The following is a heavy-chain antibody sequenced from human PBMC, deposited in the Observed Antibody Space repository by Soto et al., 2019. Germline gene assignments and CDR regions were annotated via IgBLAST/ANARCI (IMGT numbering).Heavy chain of an antibody. V-gene: IGHV4-4*02. CDR3: ARDYDGFDY. J-gene: IGHJ4*02. D-gene: IGHD3-16*01. CDR1: SVSITSSNW. CDR2: ISHSGTV. Sequence: QVRLQESGPGLVKPLETVSLTCDVSSVSITSSNWWTWVRQPPGKGLEWIGKISHSGTVNYNATLRSRVIISVDKPKNQLSLKLMSVTAADTAVYYCARDYDGFDYWGQGILVTVSS.